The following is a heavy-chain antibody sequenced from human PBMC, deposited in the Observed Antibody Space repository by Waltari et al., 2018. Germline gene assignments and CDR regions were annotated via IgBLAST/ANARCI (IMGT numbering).Heavy chain of an antibody. CDR1: GGSLSGFH. V-gene: IGHV4-34*02. J-gene: IGHJ4*02. CDR2: ITLSGNT. Sequence: QVQLQQRGAGLLKPSETLSLSCDVSGGSLSGFHWTWIRQTPGKGLEWIGDITLSGNTNANPSLKGRITVSLDTSRRQLSLRVTSMTAADTVLYFCARSVAGVGIEYWGQGTPVTVSS. D-gene: IGHD6-19*01. CDR3: ARSVAGVGIEY.